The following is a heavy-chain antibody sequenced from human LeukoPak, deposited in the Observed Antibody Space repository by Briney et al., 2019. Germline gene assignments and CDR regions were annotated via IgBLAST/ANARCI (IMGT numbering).Heavy chain of an antibody. D-gene: IGHD2-21*02. Sequence: PGGSLRLSCAASGFTFSSYWMSWVRQAPGKGLEWVAVISYDGSNKYYADSVKGRFTISRDNSKNTLYLQMNSLRAEDTAVYYCAKSAYCGGDCYSFDYWGQGTLVTVSS. CDR1: GFTFSSYW. J-gene: IGHJ4*02. CDR2: ISYDGSNK. V-gene: IGHV3-30*18. CDR3: AKSAYCGGDCYSFDY.